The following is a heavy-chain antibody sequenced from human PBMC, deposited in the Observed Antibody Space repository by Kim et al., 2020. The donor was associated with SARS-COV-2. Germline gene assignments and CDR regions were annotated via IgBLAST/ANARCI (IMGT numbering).Heavy chain of an antibody. V-gene: IGHV3-74*03. CDR3: TRGPF. CDR2: NDGATT. J-gene: IGHJ4*02. Sequence: NDGATTPYADSGKGRFTLSRDNSKNTLYLQMTGLRADDTGVYYCTRGPFWGQGTLVTVSS.